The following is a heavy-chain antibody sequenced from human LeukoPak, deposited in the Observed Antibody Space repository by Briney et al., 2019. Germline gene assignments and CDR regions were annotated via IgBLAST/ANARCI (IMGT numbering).Heavy chain of an antibody. V-gene: IGHV5-51*01. CDR3: ARQETLLTHFDY. CDR2: IDPGDSDT. CDR1: GYSFTTYW. Sequence: GESLKISCKGSGYSFTTYWIVWVRQMPGKGLEWMGIIDPGDSDTRYSPSFQGQVTISADKSISTAYLQWSGLKASDTAMYYCARQETLLTHFDYWGQGTLVTVSS. J-gene: IGHJ4*02. D-gene: IGHD2-15*01.